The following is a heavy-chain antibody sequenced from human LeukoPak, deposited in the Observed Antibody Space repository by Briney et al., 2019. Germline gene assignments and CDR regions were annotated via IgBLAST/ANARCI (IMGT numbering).Heavy chain of an antibody. CDR2: IRYDGSNK. D-gene: IGHD6-13*01. Sequence: PGGSLRLSCAASGFTFSSYGMHWVRQAPGKGLEWVAFIRYDGSNKYYADSVKGRFTISRDNSKNTLYLQMNSLRAEDTAVYYCAKDSSSWYGAAFDIWGQGTMVTVSS. V-gene: IGHV3-30*02. J-gene: IGHJ3*02. CDR1: GFTFSSYG. CDR3: AKDSSSWYGAAFDI.